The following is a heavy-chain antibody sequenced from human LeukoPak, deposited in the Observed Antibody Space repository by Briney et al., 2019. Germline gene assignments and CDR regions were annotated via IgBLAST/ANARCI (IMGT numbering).Heavy chain of an antibody. V-gene: IGHV4-39*01. D-gene: IGHD3-22*01. CDR3: ARQDRTQGYYYMDV. CDR2: IYYSGST. CDR1: GGSISSSSYY. Sequence: SETLSLTCTVSGGSISSSSYYWGWIRQPRGKGLEWIGSIYYSGSTYYNPSLKSRVTISVDTSKNQFSLKLSSVTAADTAVYYCARQDRTQGYYYMDVWGKGTTVTVSS. J-gene: IGHJ6*03.